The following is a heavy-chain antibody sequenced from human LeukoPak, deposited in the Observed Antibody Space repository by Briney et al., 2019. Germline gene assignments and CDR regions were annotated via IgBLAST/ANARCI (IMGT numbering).Heavy chain of an antibody. CDR2: IIPIFGTA. D-gene: IGHD6-19*01. J-gene: IGHJ3*02. CDR3: ARDPTIAVAGDDAFDI. CDR1: GGTFSSYA. Sequence: SVKVSCKASGGTFSSYAISWVRQAPGQGLEWMGGIIPIFGTANYAQKFQGRVTITADESTSTAYMELSSLRSEDTAVYYCARDPTIAVAGDDAFDIWGQGTMVTVSS. V-gene: IGHV1-69*13.